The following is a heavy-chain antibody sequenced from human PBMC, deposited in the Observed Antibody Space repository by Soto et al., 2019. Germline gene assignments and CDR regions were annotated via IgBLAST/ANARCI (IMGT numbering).Heavy chain of an antibody. D-gene: IGHD3-3*01. CDR3: TTYSGGSGYYYYYYYMDV. CDR1: GFNFSSYA. CDR2: ISGSGGST. V-gene: IGHV3-23*01. J-gene: IGHJ6*03. Sequence: GGSLRLSCAASGFNFSSYAMSWVRQAPGKGLEWVSAISGSGGSTYYADSVKGRFTISRDNSKNTLYLQMNSLKTEDTAVYYCTTYSGGSGYYYYYYYMDVWGKGTTVTVSS.